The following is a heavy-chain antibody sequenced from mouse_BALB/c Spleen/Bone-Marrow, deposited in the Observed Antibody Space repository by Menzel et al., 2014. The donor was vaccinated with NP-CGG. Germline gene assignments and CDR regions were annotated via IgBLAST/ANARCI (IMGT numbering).Heavy chain of an antibody. J-gene: IGHJ1*01. Sequence: EVQLVESGPGLVKPSQSLSLTCTVTGYSITSDYAWNWIRQFPGNKLEWMGYISYSGVTTYNPSLKSPISVTRDTSKNQFFLQLNSVTTEDTATYYCARSKLLRLWYFDVWGAGTTVAVSS. D-gene: IGHD1-1*01. CDR3: ARSKLLRLWYFDV. CDR1: GYSITSDYA. CDR2: ISYSGVT. V-gene: IGHV3-2*02.